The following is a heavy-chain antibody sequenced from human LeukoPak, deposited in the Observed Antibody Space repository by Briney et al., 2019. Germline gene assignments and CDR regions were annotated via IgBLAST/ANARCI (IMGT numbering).Heavy chain of an antibody. J-gene: IGHJ5*02. Sequence: TGGSLRLSCAASAFSLNAHNMNRVRQAPGKGLEWVSSISYAGTYIYYADSVKGRFTISRDNAQNSLYLQMNSLRAEDTAVYYCAKERSQWLVRPNWFDPWGQGTLVTVSS. CDR2: ISYAGTYI. D-gene: IGHD6-19*01. V-gene: IGHV3-21*01. CDR1: AFSLNAHN. CDR3: AKERSQWLVRPNWFDP.